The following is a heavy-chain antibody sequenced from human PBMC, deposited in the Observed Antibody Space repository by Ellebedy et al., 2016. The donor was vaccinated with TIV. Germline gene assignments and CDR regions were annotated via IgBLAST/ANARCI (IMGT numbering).Heavy chain of an antibody. V-gene: IGHV4-31*03. J-gene: IGHJ4*02. Sequence: MPSETLSLTCTVSGGSISSGGYYWSWIRQHPGKGLEWIGEINHSGSTNYNPSLKSRVTISVDTSKNQFSLKLSSVTAADTAVYYCATGIAVAGMEGFDYWGQGTLVTVSS. CDR2: INHSGST. CDR1: GGSISSGGYY. CDR3: ATGIAVAGMEGFDY. D-gene: IGHD6-19*01.